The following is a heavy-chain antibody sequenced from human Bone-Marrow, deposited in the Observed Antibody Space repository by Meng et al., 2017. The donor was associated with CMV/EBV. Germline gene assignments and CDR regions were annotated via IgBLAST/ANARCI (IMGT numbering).Heavy chain of an antibody. J-gene: IGHJ4*01. CDR3: ARRLAARQGD. Sequence: GESLKISCAASGFTFDDYAMHWVRQAPGKGLEWVSYISSSGSTIYYADSVKGRFTISRDNAKNSLYLQMNSLRAEDTAVYYCARRLAARQGDWGPGKLVNFAS. CDR2: ISSSGSTI. D-gene: IGHD6-6*01. V-gene: IGHV3-48*03. CDR1: GFTFDDYA.